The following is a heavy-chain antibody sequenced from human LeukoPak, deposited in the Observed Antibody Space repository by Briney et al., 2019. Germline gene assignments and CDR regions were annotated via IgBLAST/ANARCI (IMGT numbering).Heavy chain of an antibody. Sequence: GEALKISCKASGYSFTNYWIGWVRQMPGKGLEWMGIIYPGTSDTKYSPSFQGHVTVSADKSISTAYLQWSSLKASDTAMYYCARRGYDSRGYHFYFDYWGQGTLVTVSS. D-gene: IGHD3-22*01. CDR2: IYPGTSDT. J-gene: IGHJ4*02. CDR1: GYSFTNYW. V-gene: IGHV5-51*01. CDR3: ARRGYDSRGYHFYFDY.